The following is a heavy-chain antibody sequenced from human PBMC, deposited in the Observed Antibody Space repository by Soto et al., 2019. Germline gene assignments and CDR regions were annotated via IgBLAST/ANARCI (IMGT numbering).Heavy chain of an antibody. CDR3: AGHMDYNILTGYCD. V-gene: IGHV4-39*01. Sequence: QLQLQESGPALVRPSETLSLNCVVSGGSTSSSIHYWGWIRQPPGKGLEWIGSMSHSGSTHYNPSLSSRLNVAACKSEDQFSRALTTVTAADTAVYCCAGHMDYNILTGYCDWGQGTLVTVSS. J-gene: IGHJ4*02. CDR1: GGSTSSSIHY. D-gene: IGHD3-9*01. CDR2: MSHSGST.